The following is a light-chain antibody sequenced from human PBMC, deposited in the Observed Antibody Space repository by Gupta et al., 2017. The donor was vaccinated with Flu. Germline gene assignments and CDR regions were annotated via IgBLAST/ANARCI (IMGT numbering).Light chain of an antibody. CDR2: DVS. J-gene: IGLJ3*02. V-gene: IGLV2-11*01. Sequence: QSALTQPRSVSGSPGQSVTISCTGTSVDVCGYNYVSWYQQHPGKAPKLMLYDVSKRPSGVPDRFSGSKSDNTASLTISGLQAEDEADYYCCSYAGSYTWVFGGGTKLTVL. CDR3: CSYAGSYTWV. CDR1: SVDVCGYNY.